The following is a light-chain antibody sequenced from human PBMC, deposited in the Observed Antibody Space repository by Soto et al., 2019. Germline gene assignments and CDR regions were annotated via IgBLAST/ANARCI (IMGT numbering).Light chain of an antibody. CDR2: GAS. CDR1: QSVSSHY. CDR3: QQYGSSPT. V-gene: IGKV3-20*01. J-gene: IGKJ4*02. Sequence: EIVLTQSPGTLSLSPGERATLSCRASQSVSSHYLAWYQQKPGQAPRLLIYGASTRATGIPERFSGSGSGTDFALTITRLEPEDFAVYSCQQYGSSPTVGGGTKVEIK.